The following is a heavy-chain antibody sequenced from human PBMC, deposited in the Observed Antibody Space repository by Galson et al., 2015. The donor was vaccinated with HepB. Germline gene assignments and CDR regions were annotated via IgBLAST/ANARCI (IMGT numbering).Heavy chain of an antibody. V-gene: IGHV5-10-1*01. Sequence: HSGAEVKKPGESLRISCKGSGYSFSSYWITWVRQMPGKGLEWMGRIDPSDSYTYYSPSFQGHVTISTDKSISTAYLQWSSLKASDTAIYYCRSSHFYYYGMDVWGQGTSVTVSS. J-gene: IGHJ6*02. CDR1: GYSFSSYW. D-gene: IGHD6-13*01. CDR3: RSSHFYYYGMDV. CDR2: IDPSDSYT.